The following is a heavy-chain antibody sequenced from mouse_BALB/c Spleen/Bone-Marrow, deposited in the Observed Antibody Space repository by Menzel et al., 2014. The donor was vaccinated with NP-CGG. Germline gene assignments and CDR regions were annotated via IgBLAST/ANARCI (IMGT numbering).Heavy chain of an antibody. CDR3: AKNYRYDGALDY. Sequence: LVESGASVKISCKASGYSFTGYYMHWVKQSHVKSLEWIGRIDPYNGATSYNQNFKVKASLTVDKSSSTAYMELHSLTSEDSAVYYCAKNYRYDGALDYWGQGTSVTVSS. V-gene: IGHV1-31*01. D-gene: IGHD2-14*01. CDR2: IDPYNGAT. CDR1: GYSFTGYY. J-gene: IGHJ4*01.